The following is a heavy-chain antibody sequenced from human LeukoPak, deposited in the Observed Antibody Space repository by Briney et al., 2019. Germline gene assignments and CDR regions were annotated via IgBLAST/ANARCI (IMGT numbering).Heavy chain of an antibody. CDR1: GYTFTGYY. J-gene: IGHJ6*02. D-gene: IGHD6-13*01. V-gene: IGHV1-2*06. CDR2: INPNSGGT. Sequence: GASVKVSCKASGYTFTGYYMHWVRQAPGQGLEWMGRINPNSGGTNYAQKFQGRVTMTRDTSISTAYMELSRLRSDDTAVYYCASYSSSRYYYGMDVWGQGTMVTVSS. CDR3: ASYSSSRYYYGMDV.